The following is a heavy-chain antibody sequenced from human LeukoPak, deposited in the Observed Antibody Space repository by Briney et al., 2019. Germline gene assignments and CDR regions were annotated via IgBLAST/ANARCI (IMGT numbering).Heavy chain of an antibody. Sequence: PSETLSLTCAVYGGSFSGYYWSWIRQPPGKGLEWIGEINHSGSTNYNPSLKSRVTISVDTSKNQFPLKLSSVTAADTAVYYCARVGSYRYYFDYWGQGTLVTVSS. CDR1: GGSFSGYY. CDR3: ARVGSYRYYFDY. D-gene: IGHD3-16*02. V-gene: IGHV4-34*01. CDR2: INHSGST. J-gene: IGHJ4*02.